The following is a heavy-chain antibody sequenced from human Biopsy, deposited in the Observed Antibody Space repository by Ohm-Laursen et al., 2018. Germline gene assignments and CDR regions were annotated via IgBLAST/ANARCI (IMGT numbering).Heavy chain of an antibody. CDR2: ITNTGRTV. CDR1: GFTFSDYY. Sequence: GSLRLSCAASGFTFSDYYMNWIRQAPGKGLEWVSFITNTGRTVYADSVKGRFTISRDNADNSLHLQMKSLRAEDTAIYYCGRRPFFDYWSAYYVDHWGQGALVTVSS. V-gene: IGHV3-11*01. J-gene: IGHJ5*02. D-gene: IGHD3-3*01. CDR3: GRRPFFDYWSAYYVDH.